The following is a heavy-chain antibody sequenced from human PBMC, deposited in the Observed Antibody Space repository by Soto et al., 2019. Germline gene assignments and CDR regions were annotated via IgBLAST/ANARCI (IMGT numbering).Heavy chain of an antibody. J-gene: IGHJ5*02. Sequence: GESLKISCKGSGYGFTTYWISWVRQMPGKGLEWMGRIDPSDSYTNYSPSFQGHVTISADKSISTAYLQWSSLKASDTAMYYCARGGRDWFAPWGQGTLVTVSS. CDR2: IDPSDSYT. CDR3: ARGGRDWFAP. D-gene: IGHD3-16*01. V-gene: IGHV5-10-1*01. CDR1: GYGFTTYW.